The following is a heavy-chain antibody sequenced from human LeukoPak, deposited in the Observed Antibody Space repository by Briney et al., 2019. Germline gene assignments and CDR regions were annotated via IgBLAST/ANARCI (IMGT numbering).Heavy chain of an antibody. D-gene: IGHD5-24*01. J-gene: IGHJ4*02. CDR2: ISTSGNYI. CDR1: GFTFRDYS. V-gene: IGHV3-21*01. Sequence: GGSLRLSCAASGFTFRDYSMNWVRQAPGKGLEWVSYISTSGNYIYYADSVKGRFTISRDNAKNSLYLQMDSLRAEDTAVYYCARDLQRRDGSWALDYWGQGTLVTVSS. CDR3: ARDLQRRDGSWALDY.